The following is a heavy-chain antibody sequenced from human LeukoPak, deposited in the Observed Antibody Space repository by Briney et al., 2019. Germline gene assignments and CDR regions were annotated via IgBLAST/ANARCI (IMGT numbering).Heavy chain of an antibody. Sequence: PSETLSLTCTVSGGSISSSSYYWGWIRQPPGKGLEWIGSIYYSGSTYYNPSLKSRVTISVDTSKNQFSLKLSSVTAADTAVYYCARSHCSSTSCPLDYWGQGTLVTVSS. V-gene: IGHV4-39*07. CDR3: ARSHCSSTSCPLDY. CDR2: IYYSGST. CDR1: GGSISSSSYY. D-gene: IGHD2-2*01. J-gene: IGHJ4*02.